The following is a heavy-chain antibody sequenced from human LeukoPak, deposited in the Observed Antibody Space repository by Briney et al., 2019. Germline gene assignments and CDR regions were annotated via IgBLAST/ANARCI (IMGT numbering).Heavy chain of an antibody. CDR1: GFIFSTYG. J-gene: IGHJ3*02. CDR2: IRYDGSNK. Sequence: GRSLRLSCTASGFIFSTYGMHWVRQAPGKGLEWVAFIRYDGSNKYYADSVKGRFTISRDNSKNTLYLQMNSLRAEDTAVYYCAKDRGEYTYGYYDAFDIWGQGTMVTVSS. V-gene: IGHV3-30*02. CDR3: AKDRGEYTYGYYDAFDI. D-gene: IGHD5-18*01.